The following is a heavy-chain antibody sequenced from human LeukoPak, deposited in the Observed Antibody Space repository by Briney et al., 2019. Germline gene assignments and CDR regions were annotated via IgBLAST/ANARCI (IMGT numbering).Heavy chain of an antibody. CDR2: ISWNSGSI. J-gene: IGHJ6*02. CDR1: GFAFSSYA. V-gene: IGHV3-9*01. CDR3: ARALVTSRNSYGMDV. D-gene: IGHD1-26*01. Sequence: AGGSLRLSCAASGFAFSSYAIPWVRQAPGKGLEWVSGISWNSGSIGYADSVKGRFTISRDNAKNSLYLQMNSLRAEDTALYYCARALVTSRNSYGMDVWGQGTTVTVSS.